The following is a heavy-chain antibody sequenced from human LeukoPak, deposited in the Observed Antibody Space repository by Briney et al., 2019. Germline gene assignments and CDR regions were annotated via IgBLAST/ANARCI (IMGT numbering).Heavy chain of an antibody. V-gene: IGHV3-23*01. D-gene: IGHD6-13*01. CDR1: GFTFSSYA. CDR2: ISGSGGST. J-gene: IGHJ6*03. Sequence: GGSLRLSCAASGFTFSSYAMSWVRQAPGKGLEWVSAISGSGGSTYYADSVKGRFTISRDNSKNTLYLQMNSLRAEDTAVYYCARVEAAASYYYYYYMDVWGKGTTVTVSS. CDR3: ARVEAAASYYYYYYMDV.